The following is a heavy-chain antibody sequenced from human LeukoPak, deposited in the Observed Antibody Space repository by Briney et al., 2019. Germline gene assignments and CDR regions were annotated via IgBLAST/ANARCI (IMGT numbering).Heavy chain of an antibody. CDR3: ASDGRITIPNDFWSGYYSPIMDV. D-gene: IGHD3-3*01. CDR1: VGSISSGDYY. Sequence: SETLSLTCTVSVGSISSGDYYWSWIRQPPGKGLEWLGYIYYSGSTDYNPSLKSRVTISVDTSKNQFSLKLSSVTAADTAVYYCASDGRITIPNDFWSGYYSPIMDVWGKGTTVTVSS. V-gene: IGHV4-30-4*08. CDR2: IYYSGST. J-gene: IGHJ6*03.